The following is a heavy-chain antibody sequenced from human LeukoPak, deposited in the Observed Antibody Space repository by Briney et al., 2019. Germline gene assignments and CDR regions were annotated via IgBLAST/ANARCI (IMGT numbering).Heavy chain of an antibody. D-gene: IGHD4-17*01. CDR2: IDTDGRSA. CDR3: ASALTTVTPHFHY. J-gene: IGHJ4*02. V-gene: IGHV3-74*01. Sequence: GGSLRLSCAASGFTFSDYWMHWVRQAPGQGLVSVSRIDTDGRSATYADSVKGLFTISRDNATNTVYLQMNSLRVEDTGVYYCASALTTVTPHFHYWGQGTLVTASS. CDR1: GFTFSDYW.